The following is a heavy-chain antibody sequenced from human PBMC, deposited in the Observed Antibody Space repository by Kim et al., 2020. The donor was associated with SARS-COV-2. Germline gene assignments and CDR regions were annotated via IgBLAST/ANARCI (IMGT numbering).Heavy chain of an antibody. J-gene: IGHJ1*01. CDR3: ARDRRGTTMMYFQH. CDR2: IWYDGTNK. Sequence: GGSLGLSCAASGFTFSSYGMHWVRQAPGKGLEWLAVIWYDGTNKFYADSVKGRFTISRDNSKNTLYLQMDSLRAEDTAVYYCARDRRGTTMMYFQHWGRGTLVTVSS. V-gene: IGHV3-33*01. CDR1: GFTFSSYG. D-gene: IGHD3-22*01.